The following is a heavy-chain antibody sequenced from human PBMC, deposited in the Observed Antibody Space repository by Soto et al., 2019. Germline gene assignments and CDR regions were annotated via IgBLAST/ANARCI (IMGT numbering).Heavy chain of an antibody. J-gene: IGHJ1*01. CDR2: IKQDGSEK. CDR1: GFTFSSYW. CDR3: SSALIGSSIKY. V-gene: IGHV3-7*01. D-gene: IGHD2-8*01. Sequence: EVQLVESGGGLVQPGGSLRLSCAASGFTFSSYWMIWVRQAPGKGLEWVANIKQDGSEKYYVDSVKGRFTISRDNAKNSLSLQMSSLTAVFTAVYYSSSALIGSSIKYWGQGTLVTVSS.